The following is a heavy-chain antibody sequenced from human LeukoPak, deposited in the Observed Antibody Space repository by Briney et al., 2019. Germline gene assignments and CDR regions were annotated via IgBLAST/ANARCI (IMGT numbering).Heavy chain of an antibody. CDR3: AKAGWFGEPQEWFDP. J-gene: IGHJ5*02. CDR2: IRYDGSNK. CDR1: GFTFSSYG. V-gene: IGHV3-30*02. D-gene: IGHD3-10*01. Sequence: GGSLRLSCAASGFTFSSYGMHWVRQAPGKGLEWVAFIRYDGSNKYYADSVKGRFTISRDNSKNTLYLQMNSLRAEDTAVYYCAKAGWFGEPQEWFDPWGQGTLVTVSS.